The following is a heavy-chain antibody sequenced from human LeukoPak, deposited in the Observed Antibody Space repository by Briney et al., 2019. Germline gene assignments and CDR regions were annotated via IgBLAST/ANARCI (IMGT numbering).Heavy chain of an antibody. CDR1: GYTFTSYD. CDR2: MNPNSGNT. Sequence: ASVKVSCKASGYTFTSYDINWVRQATGQGLEWMGWMNPNSGNTGYAQKFQGRVTMTRNTSISTAYMELSSLRSEDTAVYYCARGVYDSSGYYFDYWAREPWSPSPQ. V-gene: IGHV1-8*01. J-gene: IGHJ4*02. D-gene: IGHD3-22*01. CDR3: ARGVYDSSGYYFDY.